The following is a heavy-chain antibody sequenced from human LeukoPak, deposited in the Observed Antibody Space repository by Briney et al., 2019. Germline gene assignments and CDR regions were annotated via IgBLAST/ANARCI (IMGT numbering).Heavy chain of an antibody. Sequence: SETLSLTCTVSGGSFGNYYWSWIRQPPGKGLEWIGYIYHSGSTYYNPSLKSRVTISVDRSKNQFSLKLSSVTAADTAVYYCASRITIFGVVLDYWGQGTLVTVSS. CDR1: GGSFGNYY. CDR3: ASRITIFGVVLDY. CDR2: IYHSGST. J-gene: IGHJ4*02. V-gene: IGHV4-59*12. D-gene: IGHD3-3*01.